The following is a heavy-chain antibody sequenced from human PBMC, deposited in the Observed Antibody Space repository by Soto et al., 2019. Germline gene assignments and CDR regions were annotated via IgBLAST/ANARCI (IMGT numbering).Heavy chain of an antibody. CDR1: AFTLSRYS. Sequence: GGSLRLSCAASAFTLSRYSMNWVRQAPGKGLEWISYISSGSGTIYYADSVKGRFTISRDNAKNSLCLQMNSLRDEDTAVYYCASDTFANWNFYYYGMDVWGQGTTVTVSS. J-gene: IGHJ6*02. CDR3: ASDTFANWNFYYYGMDV. D-gene: IGHD1-20*01. CDR2: ISSGSGTI. V-gene: IGHV3-48*02.